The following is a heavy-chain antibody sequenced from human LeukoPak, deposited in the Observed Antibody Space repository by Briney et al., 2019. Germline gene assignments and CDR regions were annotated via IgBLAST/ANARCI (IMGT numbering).Heavy chain of an antibody. CDR3: ARHDYGDYGAFDI. J-gene: IGHJ3*02. CDR1: GGSISSGDYY. CDR2: IYYSGST. D-gene: IGHD4-17*01. V-gene: IGHV4-30-4*02. Sequence: PSETLSLTCTVSGGSISSGDYYWSWIRQPPGKGLEWIGYIYYSGSTYYNPSLKSRVTISLDTSKNQFPLKLSSVTAADTAVYYCARHDYGDYGAFDIWGQGTMVTVSS.